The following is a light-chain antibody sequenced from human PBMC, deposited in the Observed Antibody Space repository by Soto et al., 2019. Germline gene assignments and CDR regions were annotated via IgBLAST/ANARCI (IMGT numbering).Light chain of an antibody. V-gene: IGLV2-14*01. Sequence: QSVLTQPASVSGSPGQSITISCTGTSSDVGGYNYVSWYQQHPGKAPQLMIFDVTNRPSGVSNRFSGSKSGNTASLTISGLQAEDEGDYYCSSYTSSRNVIFGGGTKLTVL. CDR2: DVT. J-gene: IGLJ2*01. CDR1: SSDVGGYNY. CDR3: SSYTSSRNVI.